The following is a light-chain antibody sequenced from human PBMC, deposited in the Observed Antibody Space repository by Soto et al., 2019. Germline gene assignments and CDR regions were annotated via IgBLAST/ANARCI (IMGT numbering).Light chain of an antibody. V-gene: IGKV1-27*01. Sequence: DFQMTQSPSSLSASVGDRVTITCRASQDISDHLAWYQHKPGKVPELLIYGASTLQSGVPSRFIGGGSGTDITLTISSLQPEDVATYYCQKYDRTPRTFGQGTKVELK. J-gene: IGKJ1*01. CDR1: QDISDH. CDR2: GAS. CDR3: QKYDRTPRT.